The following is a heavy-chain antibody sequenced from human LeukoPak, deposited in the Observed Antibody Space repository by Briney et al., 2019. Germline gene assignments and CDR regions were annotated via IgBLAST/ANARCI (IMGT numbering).Heavy chain of an antibody. CDR1: GGSISSGGYY. V-gene: IGHV4-31*03. Sequence: PSQTLSLTCTVSGGSISSGGYYWSWIRQHPGKGLEWIGYIYYSGSTYYNPSLKSRVTISVDTSKNQFSLKLSSVTAADTAVYYCARSAAGPNWFDPWGQGTLVTVSS. CDR2: IYYSGST. J-gene: IGHJ5*02. CDR3: ARSAAGPNWFDP. D-gene: IGHD6-13*01.